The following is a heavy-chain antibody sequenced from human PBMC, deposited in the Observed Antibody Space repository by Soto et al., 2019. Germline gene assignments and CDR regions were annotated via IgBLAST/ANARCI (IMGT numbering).Heavy chain of an antibody. CDR3: ARLYCSSTSCHDYYYYGMDV. V-gene: IGHV1-69*13. CDR2: IIPIFGTA. Sequence: GASVKVSCKASGGTFSSYAISWVRQAPGQGLEWMGGIIPIFGTANYAQKFQGRVTITADESTSTAYMELSSLRSEDTAVYYCARLYCSSTSCHDYYYYGMDVWGQGTTVNVSS. J-gene: IGHJ6*01. D-gene: IGHD2-2*01. CDR1: GGTFSSYA.